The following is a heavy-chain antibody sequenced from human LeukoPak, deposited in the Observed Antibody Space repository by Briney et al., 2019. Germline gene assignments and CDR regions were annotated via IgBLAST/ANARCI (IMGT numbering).Heavy chain of an antibody. V-gene: IGHV4-59*01. D-gene: IGHD1-26*01. CDR3: ARGGNYWPQWWFDP. CDR2: ISYRGST. J-gene: IGHJ5*02. Sequence: PSETLSLTCTVSGGSIASYYWSWIRQFPGKGLEWIGYISYRGSTSYNPSLNSRVSISLDTSKNQLSLRLNSVTPADTAVYYCARGGNYWPQWWFDPWGRGTLVSVSS. CDR1: GGSIASYY.